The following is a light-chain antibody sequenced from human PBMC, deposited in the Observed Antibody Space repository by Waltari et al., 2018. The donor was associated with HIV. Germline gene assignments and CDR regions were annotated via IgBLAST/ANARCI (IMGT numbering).Light chain of an antibody. Sequence: EIVMTQSPATLSVSPGERATLSCRASQSVSSNLAWYQQKPGQAPRLLIYGASTRATGIPARFSGSGSGTEFTLTISSLQSEDFAGYYCQHWETFGQGTKVEIK. CDR3: QHWET. CDR1: QSVSSN. V-gene: IGKV3-15*01. CDR2: GAS. J-gene: IGKJ1*01.